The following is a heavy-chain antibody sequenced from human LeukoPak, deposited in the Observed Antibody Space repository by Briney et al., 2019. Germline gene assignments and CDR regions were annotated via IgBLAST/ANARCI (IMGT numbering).Heavy chain of an antibody. CDR3: ARGGPYPFDY. CDR2: IYYSGST. CDR1: GGSISSGGYY. Sequence: SETLSLTCTVSGGSISSGGYYWSWIRQHPGKGLEWIGYIYYSGSTYYNPSLKSRVTISADTSKNQFSLKLSSVTAADTAVYYCARGGPYPFDYWGQGTLVTVSS. J-gene: IGHJ4*02. V-gene: IGHV4-31*03.